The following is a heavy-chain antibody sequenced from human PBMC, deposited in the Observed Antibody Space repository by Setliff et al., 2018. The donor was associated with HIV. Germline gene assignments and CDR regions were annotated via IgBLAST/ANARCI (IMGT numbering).Heavy chain of an antibody. CDR3: ARGLNDYTNPSYMDV. V-gene: IGHV4-59*11. J-gene: IGHJ6*03. CDR1: GGSITGHY. Sequence: SETLSLTCTVSGGSITGHYWSWIRQPPGKGLEWIGYIYYSGRTYYNPSLKSRVTISVDKSKNQFSLKLSSVTAADTAVYYCARGLNDYTNPSYMDVWGKGTTVTVSS. D-gene: IGHD4-4*01. CDR2: IYYSGRT.